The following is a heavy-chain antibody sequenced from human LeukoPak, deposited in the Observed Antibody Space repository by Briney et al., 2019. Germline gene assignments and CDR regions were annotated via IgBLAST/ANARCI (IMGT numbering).Heavy chain of an antibody. D-gene: IGHD3-9*01. CDR3: ARMTGAWFDP. J-gene: IGHJ5*02. V-gene: IGHV4-59*01. Sequence: SETLSLTCTVSGGSISSYYWSWIRQPPGKGLEWIGHIHYSGTTNYNPSLKSRVSISLDTSKNQFSLKVISVTATDTAVYYCARMTGAWFDPWGQGTLVTVSS. CDR2: IHYSGTT. CDR1: GGSISSYY.